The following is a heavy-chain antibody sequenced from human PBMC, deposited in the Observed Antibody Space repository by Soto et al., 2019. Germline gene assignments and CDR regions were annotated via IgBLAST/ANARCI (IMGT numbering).Heavy chain of an antibody. J-gene: IGHJ5*02. CDR1: GFTVSSKY. D-gene: IGHD3-10*01. V-gene: IGHV3-66*01. Sequence: EVQLVESGGGLVQPGGSLRLSCAVSGFTVSSKYMNWVRQAPGKGLEWVSLIYSGGSTYYADSVKGRFTISRDNSKNTLYLQMNSLRAEDTAVYYCAKSLLWFGELSSWGQGTLVTVSP. CDR3: AKSLLWFGELSS. CDR2: IYSGGST.